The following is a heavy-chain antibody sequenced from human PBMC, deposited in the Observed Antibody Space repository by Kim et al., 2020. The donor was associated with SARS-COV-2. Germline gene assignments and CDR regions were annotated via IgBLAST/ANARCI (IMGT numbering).Heavy chain of an antibody. CDR3: ARASDYDISGYYGFFHH. Sequence: SVKGRFTISRDNAKNTLYLQMNSLRPEDTAVYDCARASDYDISGYYGFFHHWGQSALVTVSS. J-gene: IGHJ1*01. D-gene: IGHD3-22*01. V-gene: IGHV3-74*01.